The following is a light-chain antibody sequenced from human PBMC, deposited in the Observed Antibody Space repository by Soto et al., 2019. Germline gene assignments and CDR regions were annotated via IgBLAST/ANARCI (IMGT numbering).Light chain of an antibody. CDR3: QHFGGTTFT. Sequence: EIVLTQSPGTPSLSPGAGPTLSCMASQSVSSSYIAWYQQRPGQTPSLVIYGASTRATGIPDRFSGSGSGTHFTLTISRLQHGDFAVYDCQHFGGTTFTFGQGTRLEIK. J-gene: IGKJ5*01. CDR2: GAS. V-gene: IGKV3-20*01. CDR1: QSVSSSY.